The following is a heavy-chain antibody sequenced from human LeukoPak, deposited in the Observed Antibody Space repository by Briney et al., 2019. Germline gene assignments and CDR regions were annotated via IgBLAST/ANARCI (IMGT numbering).Heavy chain of an antibody. Sequence: SETLSLTCTVSGGSISSYYWSWIRQPAGKGLELVGRIYTSGSTNYNPSLKRRVTMSVDTSKNQFSLKLSSVTAADTAVYYCARVLPRNWFDPWGQGTLVTVSS. CDR1: GGSISSYY. J-gene: IGHJ5*02. CDR3: ARVLPRNWFDP. CDR2: IYTSGST. V-gene: IGHV4-4*07.